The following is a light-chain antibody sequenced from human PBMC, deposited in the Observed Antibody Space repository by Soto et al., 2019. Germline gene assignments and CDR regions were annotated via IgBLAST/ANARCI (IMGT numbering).Light chain of an antibody. CDR2: EVS. J-gene: IGLJ2*01. V-gene: IGLV2-14*01. CDR3: SSYTSSSTLV. Sequence: QSALTQPASVSGSPGHSITISCTGTSSDVGGYNYVSWYQQHPGKAPKLMIYEVSNRPSGVSNRFSGSKSGNTASLTISGLQAEDEADYYCSSYTSSSTLVFGGGTQLTVL. CDR1: SSDVGGYNY.